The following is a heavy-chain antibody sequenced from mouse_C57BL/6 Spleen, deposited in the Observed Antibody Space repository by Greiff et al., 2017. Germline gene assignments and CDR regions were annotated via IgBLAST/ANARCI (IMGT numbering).Heavy chain of an antibody. D-gene: IGHD1-1*01. V-gene: IGHV5-4*03. J-gene: IGHJ4*01. CDR1: GFTFSSYA. CDR3: ATITTVVAYYYAMDY. Sequence: EVMLVESGGGLVTPGGSLKLSCAASGFTFSSYAMSWVRQTPEKRLEWVATISDGGSYTYYPDNVKGRFTISRDNAKNNLYLQMSHLKSEDTAMYYCATITTVVAYYYAMDYWGQGTSVTVSS. CDR2: ISDGGSYT.